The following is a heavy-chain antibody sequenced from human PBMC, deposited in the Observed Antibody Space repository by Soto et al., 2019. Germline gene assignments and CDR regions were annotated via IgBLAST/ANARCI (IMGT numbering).Heavy chain of an antibody. Sequence: PVGSRRLSWAASGFTCRSYCMSWVRQAPGKGLEWMANKKQDGSEKYYVDSVKGRFTISRDNAKNSLYLQMNSLRAEDTAVYYCARVSYDFWSGYQGYYYYGMDVWGQGTTVTVSS. CDR1: GFTCRSYC. V-gene: IGHV3-7*03. J-gene: IGHJ6*02. D-gene: IGHD3-3*01. CDR3: ARVSYDFWSGYQGYYYYGMDV. CDR2: KKQDGSEK.